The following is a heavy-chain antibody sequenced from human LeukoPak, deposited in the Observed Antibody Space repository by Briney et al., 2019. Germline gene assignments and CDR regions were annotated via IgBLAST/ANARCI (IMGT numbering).Heavy chain of an antibody. V-gene: IGHV2-5*01. D-gene: IGHD3-22*01. CDR3: AHSPYYYDSSGYYYAREVQH. Sequence: SGPTLVQPPPTLTLTCTFPGFSLSTHGVGVGWIRQPPGKALEWLALIYWNDDKPYSPSLKSRLTIAKDTSKNQAVLTMTNMDPVDTATYYCAHSPYYYDSSGYYYAREVQHWGQGTLVTVSS. CDR1: GFSLSTHGVG. CDR2: IYWNDDK. J-gene: IGHJ1*01.